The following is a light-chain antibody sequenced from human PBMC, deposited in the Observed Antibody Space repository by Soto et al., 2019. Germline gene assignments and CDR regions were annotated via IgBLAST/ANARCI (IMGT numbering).Light chain of an antibody. J-gene: IGKJ3*01. V-gene: IGKV1-27*01. CDR2: AAS. Sequence: DIQMTQSPSSLSASVGDRVTITCRASQDINNYLAWYQQKPGKPPKLLIYAASTLQSGFPSRFSGGGSGTDFTLNINRLQPEDVATYYCQSYNNGAPVTVSHGTKV. CDR3: QSYNNGAPVT. CDR1: QDINNY.